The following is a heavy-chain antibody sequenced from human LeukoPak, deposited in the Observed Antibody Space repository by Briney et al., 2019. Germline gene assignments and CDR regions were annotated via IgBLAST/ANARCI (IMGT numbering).Heavy chain of an antibody. Sequence: SGGSLRLSCAASGFTFSTSAMTRVRQAPGKGLEWVSAISGSGGSTYYADSVKGRFTISRDNSKNTLYLQMNSLRAEDTAVYYCTKDKTIFGVAKNPNFDYWGQGTLVTVSS. D-gene: IGHD3-3*01. V-gene: IGHV3-23*01. J-gene: IGHJ4*02. CDR3: TKDKTIFGVAKNPNFDY. CDR1: GFTFSTSA. CDR2: ISGSGGST.